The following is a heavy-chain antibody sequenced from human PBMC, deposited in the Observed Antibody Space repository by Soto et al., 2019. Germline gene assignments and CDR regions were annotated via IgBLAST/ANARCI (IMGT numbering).Heavy chain of an antibody. J-gene: IGHJ4*02. CDR2: ISWNSGSI. Sequence: EEQLVESGGGLVQPGRSLRLSCAASGFTFDDYAMHWVRQAPGKGLEWVSGISWNSGSIGYADSVKGRFTISRDNAKNSLYLQMNSLRAEDTALYYCANDKTLSGWYAFDYWGQGTLVTVSS. D-gene: IGHD6-19*01. V-gene: IGHV3-9*01. CDR1: GFTFDDYA. CDR3: ANDKTLSGWYAFDY.